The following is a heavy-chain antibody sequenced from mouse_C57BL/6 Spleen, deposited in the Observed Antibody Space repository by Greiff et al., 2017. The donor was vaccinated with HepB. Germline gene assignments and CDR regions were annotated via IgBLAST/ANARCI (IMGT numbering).Heavy chain of an antibody. CDR2: ISDGGSYT. D-gene: IGHD1-1*01. Sequence: EVKLVESGGGLVKPGGSLKLSCAASGFTFSSYAMSWVRQTPEKRLEWVATISDGGSYTYYPDNVKGRFTISRDNAKNNLYLHMSHLKSEDTAMYYCARETSVVDYWGQGTTLTVSS. J-gene: IGHJ2*01. CDR1: GFTFSSYA. CDR3: ARETSVVDY. V-gene: IGHV5-4*01.